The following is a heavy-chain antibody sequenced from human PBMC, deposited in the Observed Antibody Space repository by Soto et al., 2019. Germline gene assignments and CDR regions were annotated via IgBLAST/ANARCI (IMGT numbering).Heavy chain of an antibody. CDR2: ISYDGSNK. CDR3: ARDSSSWHYYYYYGMDV. J-gene: IGHJ6*02. Sequence: EESLRLSCAASGFTFSSYAMHWVRQAPGKGLEWVAVISYDGSNKYYADSVKGRFTISRDNSKNTLYLQMNSLRAEDTAVYYCARDSSSWHYYYYYGMDVWGQGTTVTVSS. CDR1: GFTFSSYA. V-gene: IGHV3-30-3*01. D-gene: IGHD6-13*01.